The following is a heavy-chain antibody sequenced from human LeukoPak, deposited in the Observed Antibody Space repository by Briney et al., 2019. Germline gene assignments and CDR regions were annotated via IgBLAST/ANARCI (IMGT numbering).Heavy chain of an antibody. Sequence: PSETLSLTCTVSGGSISSGDYYWSWIRQPPGKGLEWIGYIYHSGSTYYNPSLKSRVTISVDTSKNQFSLKLSSVTAADTAVYYCARDWSSGWYITTHGFDPWGQGTLVTVSS. V-gene: IGHV4-30-4*01. D-gene: IGHD6-19*01. CDR1: GGSISSGDYY. J-gene: IGHJ5*02. CDR2: IYHSGST. CDR3: ARDWSSGWYITTHGFDP.